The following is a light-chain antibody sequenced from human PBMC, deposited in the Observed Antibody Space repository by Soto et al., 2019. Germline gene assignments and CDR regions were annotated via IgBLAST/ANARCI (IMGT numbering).Light chain of an antibody. CDR1: QSVSSW. J-gene: IGKJ1*01. CDR3: QLDDTYWT. Sequence: DIQMTQSPSTLSASVGDRVTITCRASQSVSSWLAWYQQKPGKAPKLLIYKASSLESGVPSRFSGSGSGTEFTLTITSLQPDDFAAYDCQLDDTYWTFGQGTKVEIK. CDR2: KAS. V-gene: IGKV1-5*03.